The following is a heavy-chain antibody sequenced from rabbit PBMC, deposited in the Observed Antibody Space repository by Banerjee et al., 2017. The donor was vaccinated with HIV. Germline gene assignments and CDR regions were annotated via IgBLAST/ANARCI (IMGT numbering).Heavy chain of an antibody. CDR2: IDAGISGNT. V-gene: IGHV1S40*01. Sequence: QSLEESGGDLVKPGASLTLACTASGFSFISSYWICWVRQAPGKGLEWIACIDAGISGNTYYASWAKGRFTISKTSSTTVTLQMTSLTAADTATYFCARSRAYYTSGYTGHGYLTYFGLWGPGTLVTVS. CDR3: ARSRAYYTSGYTGHGYLTYFGL. CDR1: GFSFISSYW. J-gene: IGHJ4*01. D-gene: IGHD6-1*01.